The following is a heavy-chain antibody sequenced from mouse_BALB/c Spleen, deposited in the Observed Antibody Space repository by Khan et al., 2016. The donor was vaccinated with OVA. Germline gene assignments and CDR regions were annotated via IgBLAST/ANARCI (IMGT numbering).Heavy chain of an antibody. J-gene: IGHJ3*01. Sequence: QVQLQQPGAELFPPFPSVKISCKASGYTFTSYYMYWVKQRPGQGLEWIGGINPNNGDSNFNEKFKSKATLTVDKSSSTAYMQLGILASEDSAVXYCARSGYGNPFAYWGQGTLVTVSA. D-gene: IGHD2-1*01. CDR3: ARSGYGNPFAY. V-gene: IGHV1S81*02. CDR1: GYTFTSYY. CDR2: INPNNGDS.